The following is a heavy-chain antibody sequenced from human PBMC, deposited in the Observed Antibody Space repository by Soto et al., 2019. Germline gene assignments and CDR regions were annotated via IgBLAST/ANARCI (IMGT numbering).Heavy chain of an antibody. Sequence: KESGPTLVKPTQTLTLTCTFSGFSLSTSGVGVGWIRQPPGKALEWLALLYWDDDKRYSPSLKSRLTITKDTPKNQVVLTMSNMDPVDTGTYYCVSWNFPNWFDPWGQGILVIVSS. D-gene: IGHD1-1*01. CDR3: VSWNFPNWFDP. CDR1: GFSLSTSGVG. V-gene: IGHV2-5*04. J-gene: IGHJ5*02. CDR2: LYWDDDK.